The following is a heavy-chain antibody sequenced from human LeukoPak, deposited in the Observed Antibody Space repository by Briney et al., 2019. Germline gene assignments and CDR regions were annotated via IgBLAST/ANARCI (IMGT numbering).Heavy chain of an antibody. CDR2: IKQDGSEK. Sequence: GESLRLSCAVSGFTFSRHWMSWVRQAPGKGLEWVANIKQDGSEKYYVDSVKGRFTNSRDNARNSLYLQMSSLRVEDTAFYYCARDRSRVDYWGQGALVTVSS. CDR1: GFTFSRHW. V-gene: IGHV3-7*01. J-gene: IGHJ4*02. CDR3: ARDRSRVDY. D-gene: IGHD3-10*01.